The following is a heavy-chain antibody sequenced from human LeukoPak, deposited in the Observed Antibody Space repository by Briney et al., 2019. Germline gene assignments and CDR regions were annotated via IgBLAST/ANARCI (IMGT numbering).Heavy chain of an antibody. J-gene: IGHJ4*02. CDR1: GGSTSSGGYY. V-gene: IGHV4-31*03. D-gene: IGHD1-14*01. CDR3: ARGNTGFQAY. CDR2: IYHSGIT. Sequence: PSETLSPTCTVSGGSTSSGGYYWTWIRQHPGKGLEWIGHIYHSGITYYNPSLKSRVTISIDTSKNQFSLRMSSVTAAETAVYCRARGNTGFQAYWGQGTLVTVSS.